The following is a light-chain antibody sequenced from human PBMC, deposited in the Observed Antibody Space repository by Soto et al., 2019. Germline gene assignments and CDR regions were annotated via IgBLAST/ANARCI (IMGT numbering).Light chain of an antibody. CDR3: QHRIHLFT. V-gene: IGKV3-11*01. Sequence: EILLTQSPATLSLSPGERATLSCRASQSVSSYLVWYQQKPGQVPRLLIYDASNRATGTPARFSGSGSGTDFTLTISSLEPVDFSVYYWQHRIHLFTFGPGTKVDIK. J-gene: IGKJ3*01. CDR1: QSVSSY. CDR2: DAS.